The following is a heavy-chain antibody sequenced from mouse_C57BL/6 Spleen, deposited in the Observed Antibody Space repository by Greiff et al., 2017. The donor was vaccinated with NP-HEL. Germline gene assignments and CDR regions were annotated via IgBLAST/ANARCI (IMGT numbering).Heavy chain of an antibody. CDR1: GFTIKNTY. V-gene: IGHV14-3*01. Sequence: EVQVVESVAELVRPGASVKLSCTASGFTIKNTYMHWVKQRPEQGLEWIGRIDPANGNTKYLPKFQGQATITADTSSNTAYLQLSSLTSEDTAIYYCARNYDGWYFDVWGTGTTVTVSS. D-gene: IGHD2-4*01. J-gene: IGHJ1*03. CDR3: ARNYDGWYFDV. CDR2: IDPANGNT.